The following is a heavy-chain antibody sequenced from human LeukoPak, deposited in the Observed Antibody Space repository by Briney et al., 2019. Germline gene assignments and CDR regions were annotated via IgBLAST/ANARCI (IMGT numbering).Heavy chain of an antibody. CDR1: GFTFHTYW. D-gene: IGHD1-26*01. J-gene: IGHJ4*02. CDR2: MKQDGSEK. CDR3: ARGEGLGTTNGGYYFAY. Sequence: QAGGSLRLSCAASGFTFHTYWMSWVRQAPGKGLEWVANMKQDGSEKYYVDSVKGRFTISRDNAKNSLYLQMNTLRAEDTAVYYCARGEGLGTTNGGYYFAYWGQGSLVIVSS. V-gene: IGHV3-7*01.